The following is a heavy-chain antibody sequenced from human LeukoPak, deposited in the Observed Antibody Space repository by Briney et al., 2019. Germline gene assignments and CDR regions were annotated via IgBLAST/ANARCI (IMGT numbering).Heavy chain of an antibody. Sequence: GGSLRLSCAASGFSVSRNYMSWVRQAPGKGLEWVSVIYSGGTTYYADSVKGRFTISRDTSKNTVYLQMNSLRAEDTAVYYCARAAPYGSGTRPRYFEYWGQGTLVTVSS. V-gene: IGHV3-53*01. CDR1: GFSVSRNY. D-gene: IGHD3-10*01. J-gene: IGHJ4*02. CDR3: ARAAPYGSGTRPRYFEY. CDR2: IYSGGTT.